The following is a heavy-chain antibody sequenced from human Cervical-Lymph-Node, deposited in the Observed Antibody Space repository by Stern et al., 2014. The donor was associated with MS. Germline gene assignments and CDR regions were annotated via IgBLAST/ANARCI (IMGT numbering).Heavy chain of an antibody. CDR1: GGSITNYY. Sequence: QLQLQESGPGLVKPSETLSLTCTVSGGSITNYYWSWIRQPPGKGLEWIGYIYYSGSTNYNPSLKSRVTISLDTSKNQIPLKLSSVTAADTAVYYCSGEFHRWGQGTLVTVSS. J-gene: IGHJ5*02. CDR3: SGEFHR. CDR2: IYYSGST. V-gene: IGHV4-59*12.